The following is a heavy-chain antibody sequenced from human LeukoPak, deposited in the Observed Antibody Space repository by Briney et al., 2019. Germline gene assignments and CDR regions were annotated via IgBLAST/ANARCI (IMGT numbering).Heavy chain of an antibody. J-gene: IGHJ4*02. Sequence: GGSLRLSCATSGFSFSNAWMNWVRQAPGKGLEWVGRIRSNSDGGTIDYAASVKDRFTLSRDDSKNTLYLQMNSLKTEDTAVYYCTTDQVVRGVTRDSDYWGQGTLVTVSS. D-gene: IGHD3-10*01. V-gene: IGHV3-15*07. CDR2: IRSNSDGGTI. CDR3: TTDQVVRGVTRDSDY. CDR1: GFSFSNAW.